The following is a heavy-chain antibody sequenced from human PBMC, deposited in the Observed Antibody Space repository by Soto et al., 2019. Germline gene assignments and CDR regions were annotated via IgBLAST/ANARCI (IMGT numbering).Heavy chain of an antibody. D-gene: IGHD2-2*01. CDR2: INAGNGNT. CDR3: ASIVVVPAAMVLSGHNRGSYYFDY. Sequence: ASVKVSCKASGYTFTSYAMHWVRQAPGQRLEWMGWINAGNGNTKYSQKFQGRVTITRDTSASTAYMELSSLRSEDTAVYYCASIVVVPAAMVLSGHNRGSYYFDYWGQGTLVTVSS. CDR1: GYTFTSYA. V-gene: IGHV1-3*01. J-gene: IGHJ4*02.